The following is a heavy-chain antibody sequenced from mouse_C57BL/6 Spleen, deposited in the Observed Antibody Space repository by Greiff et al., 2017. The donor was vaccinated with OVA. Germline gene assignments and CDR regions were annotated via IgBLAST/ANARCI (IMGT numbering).Heavy chain of an antibody. J-gene: IGHJ2*01. V-gene: IGHV1-85*01. D-gene: IGHD2-3*01. CDR3: ARGDGYYYFDY. Sequence: VQGVESGPELVKPGASVKLSCKASGYTFTSYDINWVKQRPGQGLEWIGWIYPRDGSTKYNEKFKGKATLTVDTSSSTAYMARHSLTSEDAAVYFCARGDGYYYFDYWGQGTTLTVSS. CDR2: IYPRDGST. CDR1: GYTFTSYD.